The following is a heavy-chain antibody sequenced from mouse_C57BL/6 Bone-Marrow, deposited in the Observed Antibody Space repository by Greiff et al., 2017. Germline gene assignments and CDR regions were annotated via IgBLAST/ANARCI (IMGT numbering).Heavy chain of an antibody. CDR3: ARRTFNFFFDY. V-gene: IGHV5-12*01. CDR2: ISNGGGST. D-gene: IGHD4-1*02. J-gene: IGHJ2*01. CDR1: GFTFRDYY. Sequence: EVHLVESGGGLVQPGGSLKLSCAASGFTFRDYYMYWVRQIPEKRLEWVAYISNGGGSTYYPDTVKGRFTISRDNAKNTLYLQMSRLKSEDTAMYYCARRTFNFFFDYWGQGTTLTVSS.